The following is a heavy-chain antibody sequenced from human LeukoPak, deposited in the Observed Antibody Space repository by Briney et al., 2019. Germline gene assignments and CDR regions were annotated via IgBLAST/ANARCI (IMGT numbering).Heavy chain of an antibody. Sequence: GGSLRLSCAASGFTFSGSAMHWVRQASGKGLEWVGRIRSKANSYATAYAASVKGRFTISRDDSKNTAYLQMNSLKTEDTAVYYCTARSGDTAMVPNYFDYWGQGTLVTVSP. CDR3: TARSGDTAMVPNYFDY. CDR2: IRSKANSYAT. V-gene: IGHV3-73*01. J-gene: IGHJ4*02. D-gene: IGHD5-18*01. CDR1: GFTFSGSA.